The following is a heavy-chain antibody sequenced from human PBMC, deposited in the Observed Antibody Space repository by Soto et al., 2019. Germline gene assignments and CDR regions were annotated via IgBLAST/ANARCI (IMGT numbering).Heavy chain of an antibody. J-gene: IGHJ4*02. CDR1: GFTFSSYA. CDR3: ARDKSPHSSGWHNRHFAY. Sequence: QVQLVESGGGVVQPGRSLRLSCAASGFTFSSYAMHWVRQAPGKGLEWVAVLSYDGSNKYYAGSLKGRFTISRDNSKNTLYLQMSSLRAEATAVYYCARDKSPHSSGWHNRHFAYWGQGTLVTVSS. CDR2: LSYDGSNK. V-gene: IGHV3-30-3*01. D-gene: IGHD6-19*01.